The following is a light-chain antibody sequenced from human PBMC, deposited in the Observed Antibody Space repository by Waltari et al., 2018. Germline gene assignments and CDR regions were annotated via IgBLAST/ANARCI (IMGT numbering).Light chain of an antibody. V-gene: IGKV4-1*01. CDR1: QSVLYSSNNKHY. CDR2: WSS. CDR3: LQYYNTPQT. Sequence: DVVMTQSPDPLAVSLGERATINCKSSQSVLYSSNNKHYLAWFQQRPGQPPKLLIYWSSTRESGVPDRFSASGSGTDFTLTISSLQAEDVAVYYCLQYYNTPQTFGQGTRVEIK. J-gene: IGKJ1*01.